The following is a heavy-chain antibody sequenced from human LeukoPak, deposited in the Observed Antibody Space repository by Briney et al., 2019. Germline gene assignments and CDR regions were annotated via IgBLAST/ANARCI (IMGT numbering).Heavy chain of an antibody. CDR2: IYPGDSDT. CDR1: GYSFTSYW. Sequence: LGESLKISCKGSGYSFTSYWIGWVRQMPGKGLEWMGIIYPGDSDTRYSPSFQGQATISADKSISTAYLQWSSLKASDTAMYYCARSTFHDSSGYYVDMGAFDIWGQGTMVTVSS. CDR3: ARSTFHDSSGYYVDMGAFDI. D-gene: IGHD3-22*01. V-gene: IGHV5-51*01. J-gene: IGHJ3*02.